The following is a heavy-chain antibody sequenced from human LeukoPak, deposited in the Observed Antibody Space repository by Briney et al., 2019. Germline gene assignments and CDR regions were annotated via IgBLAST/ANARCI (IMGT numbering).Heavy chain of an antibody. CDR3: FVGWLRREVDY. J-gene: IGHJ4*02. Sequence: GGSLRLSCEGSGFSFSSYWMTWVRQSPGKGPEWVANIKQDESERYTVDSVKGRFTISRDNAKNSVYLHMNSLRAEDTAVYYCFVGWLRREVDYWGQGTLVTVSS. D-gene: IGHD5-24*01. CDR2: IKQDESER. CDR1: GFSFSSYW. V-gene: IGHV3-7*01.